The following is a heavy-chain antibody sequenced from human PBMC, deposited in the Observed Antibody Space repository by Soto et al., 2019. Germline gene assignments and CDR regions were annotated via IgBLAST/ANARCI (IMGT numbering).Heavy chain of an antibody. D-gene: IGHD3-10*01. CDR1: GFTFSTYA. CDR3: VKGGITMVRGVLFAY. V-gene: IGHV3-64D*06. CDR2: ISNNGGST. J-gene: IGHJ4*02. Sequence: PGGSLRLSCSASGFTFSTYAMHWARQAPGKGLEYVSAISNNGGSTYYADSVKGRFTISRDNSKNTLYLQMSSLRTADTAIYYCVKGGITMVRGVLFAYWGQGTTVTVYS.